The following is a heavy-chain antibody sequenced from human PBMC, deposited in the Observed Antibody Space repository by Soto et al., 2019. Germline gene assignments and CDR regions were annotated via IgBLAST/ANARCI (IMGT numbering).Heavy chain of an antibody. Sequence: SVKVSCKASGGAFSSYAISWVRQAPGQGLEWMGGIIPIFGTANYAQKFQGRVTITADKSTSTAYMELSSLRSEDTAVYYCARSEEQQLASFDYWGQGTLVTVYS. J-gene: IGHJ4*02. CDR3: ARSEEQQLASFDY. CDR2: IIPIFGTA. V-gene: IGHV1-69*06. D-gene: IGHD6-13*01. CDR1: GGAFSSYA.